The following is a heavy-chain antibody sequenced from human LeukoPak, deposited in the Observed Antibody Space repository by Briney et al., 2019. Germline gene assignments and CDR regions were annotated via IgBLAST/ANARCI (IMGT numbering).Heavy chain of an antibody. Sequence: GGSLRLSCAASGLTFVDYAMSWVRQTLGKRLEWVSTITGKGGGTYYTDFVKGRFTISRDNSKNTLFLQMNSLRVDDTAVYFCAKGVYESSGYHFALWGQGTLVTVSS. D-gene: IGHD3-22*01. V-gene: IGHV3-23*01. CDR1: GLTFVDYA. CDR3: AKGVYESSGYHFAL. J-gene: IGHJ5*02. CDR2: ITGKGGGT.